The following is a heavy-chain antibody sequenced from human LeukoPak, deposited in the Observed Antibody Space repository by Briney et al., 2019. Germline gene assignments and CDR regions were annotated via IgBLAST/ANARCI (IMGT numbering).Heavy chain of an antibody. CDR1: GGSISSGSYY. D-gene: IGHD6-19*01. J-gene: IGHJ3*02. CDR3: ARDLIAVAGTPPNASDI. CDR2: IYTSGST. V-gene: IGHV4-61*02. Sequence: PSETLSLTCTVSGGSISSGSYYWRWIRQPAGKGLEWIGRIYTSGSTNYNPSLKSRVTISVDTSKNQFSLKLSSVTAADTAVYYCARDLIAVAGTPPNASDIWGQGTMVTVSS.